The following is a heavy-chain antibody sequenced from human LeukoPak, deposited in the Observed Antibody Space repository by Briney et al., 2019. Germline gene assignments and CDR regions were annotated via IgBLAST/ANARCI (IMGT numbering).Heavy chain of an antibody. CDR1: GGSFSGYY. Sequence: SETLSLTCAVYGGSFSGYYWSWIRQPPGKGLEWIGEINHSGSTNYNPSLKSRVTISVDTSKNQFSLKLSSVTAADTAVYCCARSPYYDFWSGYYTGYYYGMDVWGQGTTVTVSS. J-gene: IGHJ6*02. D-gene: IGHD3-3*01. CDR2: INHSGST. V-gene: IGHV4-34*01. CDR3: ARSPYYDFWSGYYTGYYYGMDV.